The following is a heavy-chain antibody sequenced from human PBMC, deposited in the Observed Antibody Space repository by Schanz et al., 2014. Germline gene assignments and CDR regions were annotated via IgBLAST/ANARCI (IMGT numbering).Heavy chain of an antibody. D-gene: IGHD5-12*01. CDR3: ARGIGGYGANNYFDY. CDR2: MNPKTGNT. CDR1: GFNFNNYD. V-gene: IGHV1-8*01. J-gene: IGHJ4*02. Sequence: QVQLVQSGAEVKKPGASVKVSCTASGFNFNNYDINWVRQATGQGLEWMGWMNPKTGNTDHAQKFQGRVSMTWDTSTSTVYMELSSLRSEDTAVYSCARGIGGYGANNYFDYWGQGTLVTVSS.